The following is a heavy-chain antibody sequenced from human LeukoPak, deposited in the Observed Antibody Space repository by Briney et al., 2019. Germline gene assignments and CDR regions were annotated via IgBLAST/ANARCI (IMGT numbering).Heavy chain of an antibody. J-gene: IGHJ6*02. V-gene: IGHV3-7*04. CDR3: AKASGTSQYSVMDV. CDR1: GFTFSSYC. CDR2: IKEDGSEN. Sequence: PGGSLRLSCAASGFTFSSYCMNWVRQAPGKGREWVANIKEDGSENYYLESVKGRFTISRDNAKNSLYLQMNSLRAEDTAVYYCAKASGTSQYSVMDVWGQGTTVTVSS. D-gene: IGHD3-10*01.